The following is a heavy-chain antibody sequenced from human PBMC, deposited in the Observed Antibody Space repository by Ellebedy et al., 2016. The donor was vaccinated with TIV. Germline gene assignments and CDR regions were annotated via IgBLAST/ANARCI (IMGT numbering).Heavy chain of an antibody. V-gene: IGHV4-59*01. CDR3: ARRREGSGSYYNDY. CDR2: IYYSGST. D-gene: IGHD3-10*01. Sequence: MPSETLSLTCTVSGGSISRYYWSWIPQPQGKGLEWIGYIYYSGSTNYNPSLKSRVTISVDTSKNQFSLKLSSVTAADTAVYYCARRREGSGSYYNDYWGQGTLVTVSS. J-gene: IGHJ4*02. CDR1: GGSISRYY.